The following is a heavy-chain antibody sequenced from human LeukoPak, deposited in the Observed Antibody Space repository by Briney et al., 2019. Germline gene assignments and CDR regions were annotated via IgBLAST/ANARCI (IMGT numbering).Heavy chain of an antibody. CDR1: GYTFIDYY. Sequence: ASVKVSCKSSGYTFIDYYIHWVRQAPGQGREWMGWINPNSGATKYAQKFRGRVSMTRDTSINTAYMDLTNLRSDDSAIFYCARVKKLMPEFEFWGQGTLVTVSS. J-gene: IGHJ4*02. D-gene: IGHD2-2*01. V-gene: IGHV1-2*02. CDR2: INPNSGAT. CDR3: ARVKKLMPEFEF.